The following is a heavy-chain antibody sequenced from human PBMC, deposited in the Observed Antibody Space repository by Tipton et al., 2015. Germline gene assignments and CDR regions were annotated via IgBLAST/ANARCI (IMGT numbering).Heavy chain of an antibody. Sequence: TLSLTCDVSGYSISSGYYWGWIRQPPGKGLEWIGSIFHSGSTYYNPSLKSRVTISADTPKNQFSLKLSSVTAADTAVYYCACQDYDILTRDYQTVDYWGQGTLVTVSS. CDR3: ACQDYDILTRDYQTVDY. J-gene: IGHJ4*02. CDR2: IFHSGST. V-gene: IGHV4-38-2*01. D-gene: IGHD3-9*01. CDR1: GYSISSGYY.